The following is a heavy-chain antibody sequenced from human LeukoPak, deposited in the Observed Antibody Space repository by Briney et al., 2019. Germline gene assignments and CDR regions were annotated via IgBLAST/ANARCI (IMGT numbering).Heavy chain of an antibody. CDR1: GYTFTGYY. J-gene: IGHJ4*02. V-gene: IGHV1-2*04. Sequence: GASVKVSCKASGYTFTGYYMHWVRQAPGQGLEWMGWINPNSGGTNYAQKFQGWVTMTRDTSISTAYMELSRLRSDDTAVYYCARAPPSSWLDFDYWGQGTLVTVSS. D-gene: IGHD6-13*01. CDR3: ARAPPSSWLDFDY. CDR2: INPNSGGT.